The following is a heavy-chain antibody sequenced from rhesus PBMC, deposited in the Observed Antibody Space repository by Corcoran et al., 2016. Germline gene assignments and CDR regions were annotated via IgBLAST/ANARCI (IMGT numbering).Heavy chain of an antibody. CDR3: ARDPNPRIAAGLGFDD. V-gene: IGHV4-76*01. CDR1: GYSISSGYD. Sequence: QVQLQESGPGVVKPSETLSLTCAVSGYSISSGYDWSWIRQPPGKGLEWIGYIYGSSGSTNYNPSLKNRVTSSKETSKNQCSLKLSSGTAADTAVYYCARDPNPRIAAGLGFDDWGQGVLVTVSS. CDR2: IYGSSGST. J-gene: IGHJ4*01. D-gene: IGHD6-13*01.